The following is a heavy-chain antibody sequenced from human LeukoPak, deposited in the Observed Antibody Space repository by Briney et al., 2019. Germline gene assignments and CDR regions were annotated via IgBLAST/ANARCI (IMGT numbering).Heavy chain of an antibody. Sequence: SETLSLTCTVSGGSIGKYYWSWIRQPPGKGLEWIGYIYYSGSTNYNPSLKSRVTISVDTSKNQFSLKLSSVTAADTAVYYCARGYSDYALNYWGQGTLVTVSS. CDR2: IYYSGST. D-gene: IGHD4-11*01. J-gene: IGHJ4*02. CDR1: GGSIGKYY. CDR3: ARGYSDYALNY. V-gene: IGHV4-59*01.